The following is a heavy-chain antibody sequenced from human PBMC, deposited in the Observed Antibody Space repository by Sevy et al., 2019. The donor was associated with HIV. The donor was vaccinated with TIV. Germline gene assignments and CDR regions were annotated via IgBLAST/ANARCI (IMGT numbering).Heavy chain of an antibody. V-gene: IGHV5-51*01. CDR3: ARGARGTLPSYYYYPMDV. CDR2: IYPGDSDT. Sequence: GGSLRLSCKASGYRFTDCWIGWVRQMPGKGLEWMGIIYPGDSDTTYSPSFQGQVTISVDKSINTAYLQWSSLKASDTAIFYCARGARGTLPSYYYYPMDVWGQGTTVTVSS. J-gene: IGHJ6*02. D-gene: IGHD1-1*01. CDR1: GYRFTDCW.